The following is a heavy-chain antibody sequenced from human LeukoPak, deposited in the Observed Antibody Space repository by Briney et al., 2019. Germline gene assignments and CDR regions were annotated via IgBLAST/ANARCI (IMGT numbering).Heavy chain of an antibody. V-gene: IGHV3-7*01. CDR3: AKDPNRSYYYDSSGYSLFDY. CDR1: GFTFTTFW. D-gene: IGHD3-22*01. Sequence: GGSLRLSCAASGFTFTTFWMSWVRQAPGKGLEWVANIKQNGSEKSYVDSVKGRFTISRDNAKNSLYLQMNNLGAEDTAVYYCAKDPNRSYYYDSSGYSLFDYWGQGTLVTVSS. CDR2: IKQNGSEK. J-gene: IGHJ4*02.